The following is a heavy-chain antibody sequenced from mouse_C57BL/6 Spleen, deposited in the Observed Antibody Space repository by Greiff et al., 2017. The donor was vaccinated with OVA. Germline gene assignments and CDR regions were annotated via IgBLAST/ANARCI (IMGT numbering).Heavy chain of an antibody. CDR1: GYAFSSSW. D-gene: IGHD1-1*01. J-gene: IGHJ4*01. V-gene: IGHV1-82*01. CDR2: IYPGDGDT. Sequence: QVQLKQSGPELVKPGASVKISCKASGYAFSSSWMNWVKQRPGKGLEWIGRIYPGDGDTNYNGKFKGKATLTADKSSSTAYMQLSSLTSEDSAVYFCARDYYGSKGYAMDYWGQGTSVTVSS. CDR3: ARDYYGSKGYAMDY.